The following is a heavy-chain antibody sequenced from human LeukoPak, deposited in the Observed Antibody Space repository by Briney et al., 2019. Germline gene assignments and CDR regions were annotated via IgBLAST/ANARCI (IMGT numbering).Heavy chain of an antibody. V-gene: IGHV3-21*01. CDR2: ISTSSSYI. Sequence: GGSLRLSCAASGFTFSSYNMNWVRQAPGKGLEWVSSISTSSSYIYYSDSVNGRFTTSRDNAKNSLYLQLNSLRAEDAAIYYCARALYCSSTACYWYFDFWGRGTLVTVSS. CDR1: GFTFSSYN. J-gene: IGHJ2*01. CDR3: ARALYCSSTACYWYFDF. D-gene: IGHD2-2*01.